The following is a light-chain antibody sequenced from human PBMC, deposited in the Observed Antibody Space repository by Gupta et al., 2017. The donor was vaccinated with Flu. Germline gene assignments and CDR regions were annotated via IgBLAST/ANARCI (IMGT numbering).Light chain of an antibody. CDR3: QLYNNWPPLT. Sequence: ATLSVSPGERATLSCRASQSVSSNLAWYKQKPGQAPRLLIYGASTRDTGIPARFSGSGYGTEFTLTISSRQSEDFAVYYCQLYNNWPPLTFGGGTRVEIK. V-gene: IGKV3-15*01. J-gene: IGKJ4*01. CDR2: GAS. CDR1: QSVSSN.